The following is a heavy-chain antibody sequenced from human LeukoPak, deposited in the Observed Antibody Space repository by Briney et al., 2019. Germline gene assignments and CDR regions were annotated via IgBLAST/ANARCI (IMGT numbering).Heavy chain of an antibody. CDR1: GFTFDDYA. CDR2: ISGVGGST. J-gene: IGHJ3*02. Sequence: PGGSLRLSCAASGFTFDDYAMHWVRQAPGKGLEWVSLISGVGGSTYYADSAKGRFTISRDNSKNSLYLQMNSLRTEDTALYYCAKGPYCTNGVCYVGSDAFDIWGQGTMVTVSS. CDR3: AKGPYCTNGVCYVGSDAFDI. V-gene: IGHV3-43*02. D-gene: IGHD2-8*01.